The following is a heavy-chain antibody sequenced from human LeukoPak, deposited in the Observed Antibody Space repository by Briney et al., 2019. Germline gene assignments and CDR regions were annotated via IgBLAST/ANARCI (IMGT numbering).Heavy chain of an antibody. CDR3: ATPPDYSDRSDSHQGGD. Sequence: GGCLRLSCAASGLTSSRHWMTWVRQAPGNGLEWVADIKHDGSEKNYVDSVKGRFTISRDNAKNSLYLQMNSLRAEDTAVYYCATPPDYSDRSDSHQGGDWGQGTLVTVSS. CDR2: IKHDGSEK. J-gene: IGHJ4*02. CDR1: GLTSSRHW. D-gene: IGHD3-22*01. V-gene: IGHV3-7*03.